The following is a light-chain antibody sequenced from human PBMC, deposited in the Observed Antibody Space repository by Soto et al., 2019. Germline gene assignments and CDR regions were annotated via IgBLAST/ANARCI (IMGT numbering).Light chain of an antibody. CDR1: QSVSSSY. V-gene: IGKV3-20*01. Sequence: EIVLTQSPGTLSLSPGERATLSCRASQSVSSSYLAWYQQKPGQAPRLLIYGASSRATGIPDRFSGSGSGTDCTLTISRLEPEDFAVYYCQQYGSSPRTFGQGTNVEIK. CDR3: QQYGSSPRT. CDR2: GAS. J-gene: IGKJ1*01.